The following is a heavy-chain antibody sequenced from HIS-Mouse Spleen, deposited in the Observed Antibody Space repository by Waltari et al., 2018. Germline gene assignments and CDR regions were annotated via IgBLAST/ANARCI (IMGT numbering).Heavy chain of an antibody. CDR1: GFTFSGSA. J-gene: IGHJ5*02. V-gene: IGHV3-73*02. CDR3: ARGSGRWELLLPNWFDP. D-gene: IGHD1-26*01. Sequence: EVQLVESGGGFVQPGGSLKLSCAASGFTFSGSAMHWVRQASGKGLEWVGRIGSKANSYATAYAASVKGRFTISRDDSKNTAYLQMNSLKTEDTAVYYCARGSGRWELLLPNWFDPWGQGTLVTVSS. CDR2: IGSKANSYAT.